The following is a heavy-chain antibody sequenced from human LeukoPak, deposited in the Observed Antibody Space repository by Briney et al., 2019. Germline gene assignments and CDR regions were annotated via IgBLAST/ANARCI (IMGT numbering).Heavy chain of an antibody. CDR1: GFTFSSYW. J-gene: IGHJ4*02. CDR3: AKDAALAAGTFDY. CDR2: ISSDGSNK. Sequence: PGGSLRLSCAASGFTFSSYWMSWVRQAPGKGLEWVAVISSDGSNKFYADSVKGRFTISRDNSKNTLCLQMNSLRAEDTAVYYCAKDAALAAGTFDYWGQGTLVTVSS. V-gene: IGHV3-30*18. D-gene: IGHD6-13*01.